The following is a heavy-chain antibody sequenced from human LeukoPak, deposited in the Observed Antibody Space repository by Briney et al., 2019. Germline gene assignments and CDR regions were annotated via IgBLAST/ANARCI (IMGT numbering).Heavy chain of an antibody. J-gene: IGHJ4*02. CDR2: IYYSGST. Sequence: SETLSLTCTVSAGSISSYYWSWIRQPPGKGLEWIGYIYYSGSTNYNPSLKSRVTISVDTSKNQFSLKLSSVTAADTAVYYCASLRERSYYARGFDYWGQGTLVTVSS. V-gene: IGHV4-59*01. D-gene: IGHD1-26*01. CDR1: AGSISSYY. CDR3: ASLRERSYYARGFDY.